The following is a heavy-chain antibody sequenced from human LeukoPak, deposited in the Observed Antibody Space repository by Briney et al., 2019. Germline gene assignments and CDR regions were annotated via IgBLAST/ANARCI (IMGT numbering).Heavy chain of an antibody. J-gene: IGHJ6*02. CDR1: VGSISSGNW. V-gene: IGHV4/OR15-8*01. Sequence: TPSETLSLTCGVSVGSISSGNWWSWVRQSPGKGLEWIGEIYHNGTPNYNPSLKSRVTISADPFKNHFSLKLTSVTAAGTAVYYCATAPILRGEGGEHYKYGMDVWGQGTTVIVSS. CDR3: ATAPILRGEGGEHYKYGMDV. CDR2: IYHNGTP. D-gene: IGHD2-2*02.